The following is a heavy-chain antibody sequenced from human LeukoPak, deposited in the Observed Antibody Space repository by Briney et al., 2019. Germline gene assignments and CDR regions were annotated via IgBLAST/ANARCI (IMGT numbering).Heavy chain of an antibody. CDR2: INEDGTSA. CDR3: ARVHTDSYGFGQ. J-gene: IGHJ4*02. V-gene: IGHV3-74*01. D-gene: IGHD5-18*01. Sequence: GGSLRLSCAASGFGFSVYWMHWVRQAPGKGLAWVAHINEDGTSASHADSVKGRFTISRDNAKNTLYLQMNSLTVEDTAVYYCARVHTDSYGFGQWGQGSLVTVSS. CDR1: GFGFSVYW.